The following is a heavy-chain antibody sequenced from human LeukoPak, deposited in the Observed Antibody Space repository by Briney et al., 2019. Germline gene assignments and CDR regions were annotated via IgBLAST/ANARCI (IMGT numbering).Heavy chain of an antibody. D-gene: IGHD1-1*01. J-gene: IGHJ3*02. CDR2: IGGGGDTT. Sequence: GGSLRLSCAASGFTFGDYAMNWVRQAPGKGLEWVSHIGGGGDTTYYADSVKGHCTISRDNSRNMLYLQMNSLRVEDTAVFYCAKDAVQRNGIYDAFDIWGQGTMVTVSS. V-gene: IGHV3-23*01. CDR3: AKDAVQRNGIYDAFDI. CDR1: GFTFGDYA.